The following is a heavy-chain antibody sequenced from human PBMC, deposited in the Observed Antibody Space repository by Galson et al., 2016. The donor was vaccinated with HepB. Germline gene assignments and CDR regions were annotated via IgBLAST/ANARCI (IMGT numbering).Heavy chain of an antibody. D-gene: IGHD5-12*01. J-gene: IGHJ3*02. CDR1: GYTLTELS. CDR3: ATDMRSGIVATISYAFDI. V-gene: IGHV1-24*01. Sequence: SCKVSGYTLTELSMHWVRQAPGKGLEWMGGFDPEDGETIYAQKFQGRVTMTEDTSTDTAYVELSSLRSEDTAVYYCATDMRSGIVATISYAFDIWGQGTMVTVSS. CDR2: FDPEDGET.